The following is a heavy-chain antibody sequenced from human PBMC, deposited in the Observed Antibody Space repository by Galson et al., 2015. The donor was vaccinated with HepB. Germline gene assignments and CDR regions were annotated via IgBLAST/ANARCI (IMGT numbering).Heavy chain of an antibody. Sequence: SLRLSCAASGFTFSNYAMTWVRQAPGKGLEWVSGISGSGGYTNYADSVKGRFTISRDNSKNTLYLQMNSLRAEDTAVYYCARSFTPTGGWSDYWGQGTQVTVSS. CDR1: GFTFSNYA. CDR3: ARSFTPTGGWSDY. D-gene: IGHD6-19*01. V-gene: IGHV3-23*01. J-gene: IGHJ4*02. CDR2: ISGSGGYT.